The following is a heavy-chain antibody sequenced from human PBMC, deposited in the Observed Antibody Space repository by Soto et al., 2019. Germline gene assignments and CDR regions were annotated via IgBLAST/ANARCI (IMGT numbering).Heavy chain of an antibody. V-gene: IGHV3-23*01. CDR3: AKDQYYDFWSRAAPGERYYNNGMDF. D-gene: IGHD3-3*01. J-gene: IGHJ6*01. CDR2: GRGGSK. Sequence: GRGGSKYYADSVKGRFTISRDNSKNTLYLQMNSLRAEDTAVYYCAKDQYYDFWSRAAPGERYYNNGMDFWVQGTTVTVIS.